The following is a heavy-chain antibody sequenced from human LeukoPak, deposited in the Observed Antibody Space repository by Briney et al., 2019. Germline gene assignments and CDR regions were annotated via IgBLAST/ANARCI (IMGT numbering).Heavy chain of an antibody. CDR2: ISGSGGST. D-gene: IGHD4-17*01. Sequence: GSLRLSCAASGFTFSSYAMSWVRQAPGKGLEWVSAISGSGGSTYYADSVKGRFTISRDNSKNTLYLQMNSLRAEDTAVYYCARDPGFDDYGDYVWDYWGQGTLVTVSS. J-gene: IGHJ4*02. CDR1: GFTFSSYA. V-gene: IGHV3-23*01. CDR3: ARDPGFDDYGDYVWDY.